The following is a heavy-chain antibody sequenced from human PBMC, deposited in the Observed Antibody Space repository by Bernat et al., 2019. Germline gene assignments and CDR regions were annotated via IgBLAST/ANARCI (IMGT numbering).Heavy chain of an antibody. Sequence: QQLQVSGSGLVKPSQTLSLTCAVSGGSISSGGYSWSWIRQPPGKGLEWIGYIYHSGSTYYNPSLKSRVTISVDRSKNQFSLKLSSVTAADTAVYYCARDYGGNSGWYFDLWGRGTLVTVSS. CDR2: IYHSGST. CDR3: ARDYGGNSGWYFDL. D-gene: IGHD4-23*01. CDR1: GGSISSGGYS. J-gene: IGHJ2*01. V-gene: IGHV4-30-2*01.